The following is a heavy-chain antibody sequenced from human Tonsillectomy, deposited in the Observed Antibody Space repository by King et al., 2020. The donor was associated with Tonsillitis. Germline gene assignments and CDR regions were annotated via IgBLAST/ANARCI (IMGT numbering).Heavy chain of an antibody. CDR3: ARDPYSSSWYMDV. CDR1: GRSFSGYY. Sequence: VQLQQWGAGLLKPSETLSLTCAVYGRSFSGYYWSWIRQPPGKGLEWIGEINHSGSTNYNPSLKSRVTISVDTSKNQFSLKLSSVTAADTAVYYCARDPYSSSWYMDVWGKGTTVTVSS. V-gene: IGHV4-34*01. CDR2: INHSGST. J-gene: IGHJ6*03. D-gene: IGHD6-13*01.